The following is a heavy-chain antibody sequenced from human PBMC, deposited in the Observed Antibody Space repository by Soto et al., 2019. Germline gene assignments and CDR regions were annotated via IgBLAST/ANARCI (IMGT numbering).Heavy chain of an antibody. CDR2: MNPNSGNT. V-gene: IGHV1-8*01. J-gene: IGHJ3*02. Sequence: QVQLVQSGAEVKKPGASVKVSCKASGYTFTSYDINWVRQATGQGLEWMGWMNPNSGNTGYAQKFQGRVTMTRTTSISTAHMEMSSLRSEDTAVYYCARGRGCSSTSCRPRAFDILGQGTMVTFSS. D-gene: IGHD2-2*01. CDR3: ARGRGCSSTSCRPRAFDI. CDR1: GYTFTSYD.